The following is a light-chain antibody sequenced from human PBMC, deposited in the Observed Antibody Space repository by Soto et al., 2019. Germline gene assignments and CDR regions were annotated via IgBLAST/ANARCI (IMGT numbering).Light chain of an antibody. J-gene: IGKJ4*01. Sequence: DIQMSQSPSSLSASVGDRVTIACRARQSIGRFLNWYQQKPGKAPKLLIYAGSTLQSGVPSRFSGSESGTHFTLTISSLQPEDFATYYCQQSSSPPLTFGGGTRVEIK. CDR3: QQSSSPPLT. CDR1: QSIGRF. CDR2: AGS. V-gene: IGKV1-39*01.